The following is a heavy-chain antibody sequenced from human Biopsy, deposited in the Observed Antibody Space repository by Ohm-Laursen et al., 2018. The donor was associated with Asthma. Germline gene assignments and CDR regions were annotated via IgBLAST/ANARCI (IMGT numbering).Heavy chain of an antibody. CDR1: GFTFRSYA. V-gene: IGHV3-30-3*01. CDR3: ARESGQDSGGTGAFDI. J-gene: IGHJ3*02. CDR2: ISPDGHNK. D-gene: IGHD4-23*01. Sequence: SLRLSCAASGFTFRSYAMHWVRQAPGKGLEWVALISPDGHNKYYKDSVKGRFTISRDNSKLRLYLEINSLRVEDSAVYYCARESGQDSGGTGAFDIWGQGTKVAVSS.